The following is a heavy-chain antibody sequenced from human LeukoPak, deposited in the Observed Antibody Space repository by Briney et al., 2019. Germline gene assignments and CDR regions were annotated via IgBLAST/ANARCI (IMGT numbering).Heavy chain of an antibody. CDR1: GESFSGYF. J-gene: IGHJ3*02. V-gene: IGHV4-34*01. CDR3: AREVVRGVIILDAFDI. D-gene: IGHD3-10*01. Sequence: SETLSLTCAVYGESFSGYFWNWIRQPPGKGLEWIGEINHSGSTSNHNPSLKSRVTMSVDTSKNQFSLKLSSVTAADTAVYYCAREVVRGVIILDAFDIWGQGTMVTVSS. CDR2: INHSGSTS.